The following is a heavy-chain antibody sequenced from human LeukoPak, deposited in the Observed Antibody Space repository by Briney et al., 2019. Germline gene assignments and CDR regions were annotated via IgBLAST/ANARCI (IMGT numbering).Heavy chain of an antibody. J-gene: IGHJ4*02. CDR3: ARATSGWYLRQYYFDY. CDR1: RYTFTSYY. CDR2: INPSGGST. D-gene: IGHD6-19*01. V-gene: IGHV1-46*01. Sequence: ASVKVSCKASRYTFTSYYMHWARQAPGQGLEWMGIINPSGGSTSYAQKFQGRVTMTRDTSTSTVYMELSSLRSEDTAVYYCARATSGWYLRQYYFDYWGQGTLVTVSS.